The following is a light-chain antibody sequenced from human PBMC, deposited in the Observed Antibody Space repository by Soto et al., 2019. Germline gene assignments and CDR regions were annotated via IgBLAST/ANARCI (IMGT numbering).Light chain of an antibody. J-gene: IGLJ2*01. V-gene: IGLV4-69*01. CDR1: SGHSSYA. CDR3: QTWGTGPLV. Sequence: QSVLTQSPSASASLGASVKLTCTLSSGHSSYAIAWHQQQPEKGPRYLMKLNSDGSHSQGDGIPDRFSGSSSGAERYLTISSLQSEEEADYYCQTWGTGPLVFGGGTKLTVL. CDR2: LNSDGSH.